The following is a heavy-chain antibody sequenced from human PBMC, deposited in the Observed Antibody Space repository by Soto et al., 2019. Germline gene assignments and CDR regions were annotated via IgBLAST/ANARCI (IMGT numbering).Heavy chain of an antibody. CDR1: GFTFSSYS. D-gene: IGHD1-26*01. J-gene: IGHJ3*02. CDR3: AREDRSIVGATGGDAFDI. V-gene: IGHV3-48*01. Sequence: GGSLRLSCAASGFTFSSYSMNWVRQAPGKGLEWVSYISSSSSTIYYADSVKGRFTISRDNAKNSLYLQMNSLRAEDTAVYYCAREDRSIVGATGGDAFDIWGQGTMVTVSS. CDR2: ISSSSSTI.